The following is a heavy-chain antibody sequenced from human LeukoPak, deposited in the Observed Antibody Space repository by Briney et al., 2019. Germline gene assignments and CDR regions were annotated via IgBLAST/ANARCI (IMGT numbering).Heavy chain of an antibody. V-gene: IGHV3-21*01. CDR1: GFTFTSYS. Sequence: GGSLRLSCAASGFTFTSYSINWVRQAHGEELEWVSSISSTGTYIYYADSVKARFTISRDNAKNTLYLQMNSLRAEDTAVYYCARDPNGKFDYWGQGTLVTVSS. J-gene: IGHJ4*02. CDR3: ARDPNGKFDY. CDR2: ISSTGTYI. D-gene: IGHD1-1*01.